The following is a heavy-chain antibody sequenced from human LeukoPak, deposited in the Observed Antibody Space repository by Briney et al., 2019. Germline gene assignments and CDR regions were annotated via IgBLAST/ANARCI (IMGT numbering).Heavy chain of an antibody. CDR2: ITSSSSYV. CDR1: GFTFSSYS. Sequence: GGSLRLSCAASGFTFSSYSMNWVREAPGKGLEWVSSITSSSSYVYYADSVKGRFTISRDNAKNSLYLQMNSLRAEDTAVYYCASDYAYCGGDCYPEYYFDFWGQGTLVTVSS. CDR3: ASDYAYCGGDCYPEYYFDF. J-gene: IGHJ4*02. V-gene: IGHV3-21*01. D-gene: IGHD2-21*02.